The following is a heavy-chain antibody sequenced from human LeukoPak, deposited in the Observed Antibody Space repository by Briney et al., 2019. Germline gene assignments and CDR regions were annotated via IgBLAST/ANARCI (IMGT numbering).Heavy chain of an antibody. D-gene: IGHD3-22*01. CDR3: ARENDSSEGYFDY. J-gene: IGHJ4*02. CDR1: GFTFSSYS. CDR2: IGSSSSYI. Sequence: PGGSLRLSCAASGFTFSSYSMNWVRQAPGKGLEWVSSIGSSSSYIYYADSVKGRFTISRDNAKNSLYLQMNSLRAEDTAVYYCARENDSSEGYFDYWGQGTLVTVSS. V-gene: IGHV3-21*01.